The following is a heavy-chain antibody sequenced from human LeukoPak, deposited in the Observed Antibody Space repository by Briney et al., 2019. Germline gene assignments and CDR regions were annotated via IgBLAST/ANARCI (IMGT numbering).Heavy chain of an antibody. CDR3: ARDRVSPPTRSSFYGMDM. D-gene: IGHD1-1*01. J-gene: IGHJ6*02. CDR1: GFKFRVYG. Sequence: PGGSLRLSCAASGFKFRVYGMHWVRQAPGKGLEWVAAVSFEGSNDYYADSVKGRFTISRDNGENTLFLQMNSLRTEDTALYFCARDRVSPPTRSSFYGMDMWGQGTMVSVSS. CDR2: VSFEGSND. V-gene: IGHV3-30*03.